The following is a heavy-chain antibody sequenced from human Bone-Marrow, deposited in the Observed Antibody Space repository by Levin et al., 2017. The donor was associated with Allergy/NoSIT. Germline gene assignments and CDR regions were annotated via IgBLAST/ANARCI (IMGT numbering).Heavy chain of an antibody. CDR1: GFTFGDYG. CDR3: SRDRSSTWYMDYYYGMDV. J-gene: IGHJ6*02. D-gene: IGHD6-13*01. V-gene: IGHV3-49*03. CDR2: IRSKTFGGTT. Sequence: GGSLRLSCTGSGFTFGDYGMIWFRQAPGKGLEWVGFIRSKTFGGTTEYAASVKGRFTISRDDSNSIASLQMISLKAEDTGVYYCSRDRSSTWYMDYYYGMDVWGQGTTVTVSS.